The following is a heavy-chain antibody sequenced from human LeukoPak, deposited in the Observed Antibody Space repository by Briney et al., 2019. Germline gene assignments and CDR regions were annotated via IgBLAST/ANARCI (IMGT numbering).Heavy chain of an antibody. CDR2: ISYDGSNK. D-gene: IGHD2-15*01. Sequence: TGGSLRLSCAASGFTFSIYAMHWVRQAPGKGLEWVALISYDGSNKYYADSVKGRFTISRDNSKNTLYLQMNSLRAEDTAVYYCARDTYCSGGSCPASEFDPWGQETLVTVSS. CDR1: GFTFSIYA. CDR3: ARDTYCSGGSCPASEFDP. V-gene: IGHV3-30-3*01. J-gene: IGHJ5*02.